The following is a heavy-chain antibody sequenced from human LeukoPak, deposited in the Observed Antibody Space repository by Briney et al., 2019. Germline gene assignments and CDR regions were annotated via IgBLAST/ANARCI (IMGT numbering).Heavy chain of an antibody. V-gene: IGHV3-15*01. Sequence: KPGGSLRLSCAASGFTFSNAWMSWFGQAQGRGWSGFARIKSKTDGGTTDYSAPVKGRFTISRDDSKNTLYLQMNSLKTEDTAVYYCTTDDYGDLVFDYWGQGTLVTVSS. J-gene: IGHJ4*02. CDR3: TTDDYGDLVFDY. D-gene: IGHD4-17*01. CDR2: IKSKTDGGTT. CDR1: GFTFSNAW.